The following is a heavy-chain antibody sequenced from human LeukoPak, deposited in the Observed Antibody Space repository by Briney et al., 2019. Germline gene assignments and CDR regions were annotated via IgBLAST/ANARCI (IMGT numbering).Heavy chain of an antibody. D-gene: IGHD1-26*01. V-gene: IGHV3-48*03. J-gene: IGHJ4*02. CDR1: ELSFNIYE. Sequence: GGSLRLSCEVSELSFNIYEMNWVRQAPGKGLEWVAYISSSGNTRYYADPVTGRFIISRDNLKNSLFLEMNSLRVEDTAVYYCARVRGRFDHWGQGTLVTVSS. CDR3: ARVRGRFDH. CDR2: ISSSGNTR.